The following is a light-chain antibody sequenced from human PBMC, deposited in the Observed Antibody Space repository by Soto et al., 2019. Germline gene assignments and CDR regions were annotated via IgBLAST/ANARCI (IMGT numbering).Light chain of an antibody. CDR1: QSISNY. J-gene: IGKJ3*01. CDR2: AAA. Sequence: DIQMTQSPSSLSASVGDRVTISCRASQSISNYLNWYQQKPGKAPKRLIYAAASLQSVVPSRFSGSGSGTDVTLSISSLQPEDFATYYCQQSYSTPFTFGPGTKVDIK. CDR3: QQSYSTPFT. V-gene: IGKV1-39*01.